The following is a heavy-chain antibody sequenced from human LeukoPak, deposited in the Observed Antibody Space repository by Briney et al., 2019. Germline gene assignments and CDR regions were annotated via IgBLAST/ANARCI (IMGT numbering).Heavy chain of an antibody. Sequence: ASVKVSCKASGGTFSSYAISWVRQAPGQGLEWMGGIIPNFGTANYAQKFQGRVTITADESTSTAYMELSSLRSEDTAVYYCARGRLEMATIEYWGQGTLVTVSS. CDR3: ARGRLEMATIEY. CDR1: GGTFSSYA. CDR2: IIPNFGTA. V-gene: IGHV1-69*13. J-gene: IGHJ4*02. D-gene: IGHD5-24*01.